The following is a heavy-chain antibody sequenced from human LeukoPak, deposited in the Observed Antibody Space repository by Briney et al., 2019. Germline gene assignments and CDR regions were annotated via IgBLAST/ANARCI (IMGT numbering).Heavy chain of an antibody. Sequence: ASVRVSCKASGGTFSSYAISWVRQAPGQGLEWMGGIIPIFGTANYAQKFQGRVTITADESTSTAYMELSRLRSDDTAVYYCASRPGLIDYWGQGALSPSPQ. J-gene: IGHJ4*02. CDR2: IIPIFGTA. CDR3: ASRPGLIDY. D-gene: IGHD3-22*01. V-gene: IGHV1-69*13. CDR1: GGTFSSYA.